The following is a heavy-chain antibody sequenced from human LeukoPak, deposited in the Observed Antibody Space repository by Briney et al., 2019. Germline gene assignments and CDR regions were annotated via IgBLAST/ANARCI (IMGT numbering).Heavy chain of an antibody. V-gene: IGHV4-34*01. CDR3: ARHRMMATSSGLTYYYYYMDV. J-gene: IGHJ6*03. D-gene: IGHD5-12*01. CDR2: INHSGST. Sequence: PSETLSLTCAVYGGSFSGYYWSWIRQPPGKGLEWIGEINHSGSTNYNPSLRSRVTISVDTSKNQFSLKLSSVTAADTAVYYCARHRMMATSSGLTYYYYYMDVWGKGTTVTISS. CDR1: GGSFSGYY.